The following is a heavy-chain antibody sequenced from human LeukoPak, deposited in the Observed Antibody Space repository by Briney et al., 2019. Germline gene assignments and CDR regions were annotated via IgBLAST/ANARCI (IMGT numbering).Heavy chain of an antibody. D-gene: IGHD6-13*01. Sequence: QSWGSLRLSCAASGFAFDDYAMSWVRQAPGKGLEWVSTISGSGGSTYYADSVKGRFTISRDNSKNTLYLQMNSLRAEDTAVYYCAKSPPSSSWHGEAFDYWGQGTLVTVSS. V-gene: IGHV3-23*01. CDR2: ISGSGGST. J-gene: IGHJ4*02. CDR1: GFAFDDYA. CDR3: AKSPPSSSWHGEAFDY.